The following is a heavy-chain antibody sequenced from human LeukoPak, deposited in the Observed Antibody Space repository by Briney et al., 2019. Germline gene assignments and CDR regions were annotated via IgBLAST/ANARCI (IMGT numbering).Heavy chain of an antibody. V-gene: IGHV4-4*07. D-gene: IGHD3-22*01. Sequence: SETLSLTCTVSGGSMSSFYWDWIRQPAGKGLQWIGRIYTSGVTNYNPSLKSRVIMSVDTSKNQFSLKLSSVTAADTAVYYCAGEWTSGDGSGYPYYFDYWGPGTLVTVSS. J-gene: IGHJ4*02. CDR2: IYTSGVT. CDR1: GGSMSSFY. CDR3: AGEWTSGDGSGYPYYFDY.